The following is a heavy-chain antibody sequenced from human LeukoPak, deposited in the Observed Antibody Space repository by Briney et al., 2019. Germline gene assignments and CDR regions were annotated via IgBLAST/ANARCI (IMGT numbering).Heavy chain of an antibody. CDR3: ARALLTGYFYDAFDI. V-gene: IGHV3-33*01. CDR2: IWYDGSNK. CDR1: GFTFSSYG. D-gene: IGHD3-9*01. J-gene: IGHJ3*02. Sequence: GGSLRLSCAASGFTFSSYGMHWVRQAPGKGLEWVAVIWYDGSNKYYADSVKVRFTISRDNSKNTLYLQMNSLRAEDTAVYYCARALLTGYFYDAFDIWGQGTMVTVSS.